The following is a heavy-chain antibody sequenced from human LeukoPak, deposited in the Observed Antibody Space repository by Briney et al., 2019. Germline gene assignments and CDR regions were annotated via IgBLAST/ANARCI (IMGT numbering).Heavy chain of an antibody. CDR3: ARDSTWVGGVITNDAFDI. CDR2: IIPIFGTA. V-gene: IGHV1-69*06. Sequence: SVKVSCKASGGTFSSYAISWVRQAPGQGLEWMGGIIPIFGTANYAQKFQGRVTITADKSTSTAYMELSSLRSEDTAVYYCARDSTWVGGVITNDAFDIWGQGTMVTVSS. CDR1: GGTFSSYA. J-gene: IGHJ3*02. D-gene: IGHD3-10*01.